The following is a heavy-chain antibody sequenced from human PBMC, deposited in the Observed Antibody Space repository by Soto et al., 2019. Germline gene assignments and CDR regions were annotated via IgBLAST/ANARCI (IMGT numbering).Heavy chain of an antibody. CDR3: ARVGYGDTLNGFYYYGMDV. Sequence: PGGSLRLSCAASGFTFSSYAMHWVRQAPGKGLEWVAAISYDGSNKYYADSVKGRFTISRDNSKNTLYLQMNSLRAEDTAVYYCARVGYGDTLNGFYYYGMDVWGQGTTVTVSS. CDR1: GFTFSSYA. D-gene: IGHD4-17*01. V-gene: IGHV3-30-3*01. J-gene: IGHJ6*02. CDR2: ISYDGSNK.